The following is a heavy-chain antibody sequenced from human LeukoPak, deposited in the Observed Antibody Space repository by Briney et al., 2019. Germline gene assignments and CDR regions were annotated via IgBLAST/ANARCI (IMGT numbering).Heavy chain of an antibody. CDR2: ISGSGGST. V-gene: IGHV3-23*01. Sequence: GGSLRLSCAASGFTFSSYAMSWVRQAPGKGLEWVSAISGSGGSTYYADSVKGRFTISRDNSKNTLYLQMNSLRVGDTAVYYCAKAHTYYYDSNGYYILDWGQGTLVTVSS. D-gene: IGHD3-22*01. J-gene: IGHJ4*02. CDR3: AKAHTYYYDSNGYYILD. CDR1: GFTFSSYA.